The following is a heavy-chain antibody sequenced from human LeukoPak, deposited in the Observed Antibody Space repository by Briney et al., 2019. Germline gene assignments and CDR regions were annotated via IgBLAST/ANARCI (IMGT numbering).Heavy chain of an antibody. D-gene: IGHD3-16*01. J-gene: IGHJ6*02. CDR3: ARFGVDYDMDV. CDR1: GDSISSLY. Sequence: SETLSLTCTVSGDSISSLYWSWIRQPPGKGLEWIGQIHYSGRPDYNPSLKSRVTISVDTSKNQLSLKVTSVTGADTAVYYCARFGVDYDMDVWGQGTTVTVSS. CDR2: IHYSGRP. V-gene: IGHV4-59*11.